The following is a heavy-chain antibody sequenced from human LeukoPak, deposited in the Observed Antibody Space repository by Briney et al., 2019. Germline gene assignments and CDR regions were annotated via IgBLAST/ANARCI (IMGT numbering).Heavy chain of an antibody. CDR1: GYTFTSYY. Sequence: ASVKVSCKASGYTFTSYYMHWVRQAPGQGVEGMGIINPSGGSTSYAPKFQGRVTLTRDTSTSTVYMELRRLRSEDTAVYYCARVDCNSGRCHTLDFDYWGQGTLVTVSS. J-gene: IGHJ4*02. CDR2: INPSGGST. CDR3: ARVDCNSGRCHTLDFDY. V-gene: IGHV1-46*03. D-gene: IGHD2/OR15-2a*01.